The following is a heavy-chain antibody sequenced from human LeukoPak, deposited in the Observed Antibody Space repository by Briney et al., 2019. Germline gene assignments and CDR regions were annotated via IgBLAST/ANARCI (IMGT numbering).Heavy chain of an antibody. V-gene: IGHV4-39*07. Sequence: SETLSLTCTVSGGSISSSSYYWGWIRQPPGKGLEWIGSIYYSGSTYYNPSLKSRVTISVDTSKNQFSLKLSSVTAADTAVYYCARVSYGDYVRAFDIWGQGTMVTVSS. CDR2: IYYSGST. J-gene: IGHJ3*02. D-gene: IGHD4-17*01. CDR1: GGSISSSSYY. CDR3: ARVSYGDYVRAFDI.